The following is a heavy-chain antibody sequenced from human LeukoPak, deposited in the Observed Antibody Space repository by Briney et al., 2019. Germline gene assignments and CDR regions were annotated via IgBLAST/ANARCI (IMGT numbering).Heavy chain of an antibody. CDR1: GFTFSSYA. Sequence: GGSLRLSCAASGFTFSSYAMMWVRQAPGKGLEWVSTVVASYEGTPYANSVKGRFTISRDNSKSTLYMQMNSLRAEDTAVYYCARREGSCWGQGTLVTVSS. CDR2: VVASYEGT. CDR3: ARREGSC. V-gene: IGHV3-23*01. D-gene: IGHD6-13*01. J-gene: IGHJ4*02.